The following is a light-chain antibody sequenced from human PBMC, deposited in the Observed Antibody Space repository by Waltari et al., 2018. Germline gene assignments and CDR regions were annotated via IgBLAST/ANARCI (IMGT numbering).Light chain of an antibody. CDR1: SSDVGGYNY. Sequence: QSALTQPASVSGSPGQSITISCTGTSSDVGGYNYVSWYQQHPGKAPKLIIYEVSNRPSRVSNRFSGSKSGNTASLTISGLQAEDEADYYCSSYTSSSTLVFGGGTKLTVL. J-gene: IGLJ2*01. CDR2: EVS. CDR3: SSYTSSSTLV. V-gene: IGLV2-14*01.